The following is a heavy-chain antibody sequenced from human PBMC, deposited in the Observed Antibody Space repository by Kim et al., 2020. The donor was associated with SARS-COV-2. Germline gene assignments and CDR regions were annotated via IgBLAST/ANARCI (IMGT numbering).Heavy chain of an antibody. Sequence: SETLSLTCTVSGGSISSSSYYWGWIRQPPGKGLEWIGSIYYSGSTYYNPSLKSRVTISVDTSKNQFSLKLSSVTAADTAVYYCARHVWFGASPFDYWGQGTLVTVSS. CDR1: GGSISSSSYY. J-gene: IGHJ4*02. CDR2: IYYSGST. V-gene: IGHV4-39*01. CDR3: ARHVWFGASPFDY. D-gene: IGHD3-10*01.